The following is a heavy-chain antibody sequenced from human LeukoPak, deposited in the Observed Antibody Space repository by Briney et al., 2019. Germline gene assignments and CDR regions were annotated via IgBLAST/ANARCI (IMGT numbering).Heavy chain of an antibody. J-gene: IGHJ4*02. CDR1: GDSVSSNS. V-gene: IGHV6-1*01. CDR2: TYYKSKWFH. CDR3: AREGAGYDY. D-gene: IGHD3-9*01. Sequence: SQTLSLTCAIFGDSVSSNSWNWIRQSPSRGLEWLGRTYYKSKWFHDYAVSVESRIIINPDTSKNQFTLQLNSVTPEDTAVYYCAREGAGYDYWGQGTLVTVSS.